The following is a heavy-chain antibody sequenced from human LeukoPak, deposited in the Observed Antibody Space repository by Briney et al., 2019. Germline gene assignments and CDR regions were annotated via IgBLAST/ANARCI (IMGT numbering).Heavy chain of an antibody. D-gene: IGHD3-10*01. J-gene: IGHJ6*03. Sequence: GASVKVSCKASGYTFTGYYMHWVRQATGQGLEWMGWMNPNSGDTGYAQKFQGRVTITRNTSISTAYMELSSLRSEDTAVYYCARGYVTMVRGVIVNYYYYYMDVWGKGTTVTVSS. V-gene: IGHV1-8*03. CDR1: GYTFTGYY. CDR3: ARGYVTMVRGVIVNYYYYYMDV. CDR2: MNPNSGDT.